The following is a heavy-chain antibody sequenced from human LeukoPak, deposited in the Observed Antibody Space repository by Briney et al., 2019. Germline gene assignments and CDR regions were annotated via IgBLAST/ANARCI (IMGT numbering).Heavy chain of an antibody. CDR2: INTDGGST. J-gene: IGHJ4*02. CDR1: GFTFSNYW. V-gene: IGHV3-74*01. D-gene: IGHD5-18*01. CDR3: AKGVDTAMVTMRYYYFDY. Sequence: PGGSLRLSCTASGFTFSNYWMHWVRQAPGKGLVWVSNINTDGGSTNYADSVKGRFTISRDNAKNTLYLQMNSLSAEDTAVYYCAKGVDTAMVTMRYYYFDYWGQGTLVTVSS.